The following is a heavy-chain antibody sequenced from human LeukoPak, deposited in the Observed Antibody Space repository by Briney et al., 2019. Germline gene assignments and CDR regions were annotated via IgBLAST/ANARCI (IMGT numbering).Heavy chain of an antibody. CDR2: IYSGRST. Sequence: GGSLRLSCAASGFTVSSNYMSWVRQAPGKGMEWVSVIYSGRSTYYADSVKGRFTISRDNSKNTLYLQMNSLRAEDTALYHCARMGILMVTANDGFDIWGHGTKVTVSS. J-gene: IGHJ3*02. CDR1: GFTVSSNY. D-gene: IGHD2-21*02. V-gene: IGHV3-66*01. CDR3: ARMGILMVTANDGFDI.